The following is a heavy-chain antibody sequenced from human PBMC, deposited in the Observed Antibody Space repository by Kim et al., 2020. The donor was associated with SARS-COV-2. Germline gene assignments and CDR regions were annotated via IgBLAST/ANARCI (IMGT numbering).Heavy chain of an antibody. J-gene: IGHJ4*02. V-gene: IGHV3-23*01. D-gene: IGHD1-26*01. CDR2: ST. Sequence: STWYTDPVMGQFPTSRENTKNTLYLQMNSLRAEDTAVYYCAKDKSGSYTLWGQGTLVTVYS. CDR3: AKDKSGSYTL.